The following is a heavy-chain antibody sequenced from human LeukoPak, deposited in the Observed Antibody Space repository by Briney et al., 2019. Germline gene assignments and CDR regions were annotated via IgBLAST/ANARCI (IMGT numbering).Heavy chain of an antibody. J-gene: IGHJ4*02. CDR2: ISYDGSNK. CDR1: GFTFSSYA. CDR3: ARDGGYYYDSSGYYPLELWY. D-gene: IGHD3-22*01. Sequence: GRSLRLSCAASGFTFSSYAMHWVRQAPGKGLEWVAVISYDGSNKYYADSVKGRFTISRDNSKNTLYLQMNSLRAEDTAVYYCARDGGYYYDSSGYYPLELWYWGQGTLVTVSS. V-gene: IGHV3-30-3*01.